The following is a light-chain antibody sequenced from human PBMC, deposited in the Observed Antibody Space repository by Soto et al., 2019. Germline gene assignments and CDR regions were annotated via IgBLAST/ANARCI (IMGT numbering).Light chain of an antibody. J-gene: IGKJ5*01. V-gene: IGKV3-15*01. CDR2: GAS. CDR1: QSVSSN. CDR3: QQYNNWHIT. Sequence: EIVMTQSPATLSVSPGERATLSCRASQSVSSNLAWYQQKPGQAPRLLIYGASTRATGIPARFSGSGSGTEFTLTISSLQSEEFAVYYCQQYNNWHITFGQGTRLEIK.